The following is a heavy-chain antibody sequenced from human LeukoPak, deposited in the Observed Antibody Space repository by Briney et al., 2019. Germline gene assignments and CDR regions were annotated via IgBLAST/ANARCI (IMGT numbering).Heavy chain of an antibody. CDR1: GGSISSYY. D-gene: IGHD2-8*02. CDR3: ARDPLVHAFDI. Sequence: PSETLPLTCTVSGGSISSYYWSWIRQPPGKGLEWIGYIYYSGSTNYNPSLKSRVTISVDTSKNQFSLKLSSVTAADTAVYYCARDPLVHAFDIWGQGTMVTVSS. J-gene: IGHJ3*02. V-gene: IGHV4-59*01. CDR2: IYYSGST.